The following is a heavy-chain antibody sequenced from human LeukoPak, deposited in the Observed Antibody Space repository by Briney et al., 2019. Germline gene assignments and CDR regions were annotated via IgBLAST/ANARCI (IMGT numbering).Heavy chain of an antibody. V-gene: IGHV1-69*05. CDR1: LGTFIHYA. Sequence: ASVNDVCKASLGTFIHYAISGVRQAPGQGLEWMGGISPIFGTTNYANKFQGRVTITTDESTSTAYMEHSSLRSEDTAVYYCARDGRQYSSSYGFDYWGQGTLVTVSS. D-gene: IGHD6-6*01. CDR3: ARDGRQYSSSYGFDY. J-gene: IGHJ4*02. CDR2: ISPIFGTT.